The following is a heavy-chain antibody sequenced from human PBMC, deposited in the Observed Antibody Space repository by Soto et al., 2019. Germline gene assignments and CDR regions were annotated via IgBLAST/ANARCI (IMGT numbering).Heavy chain of an antibody. Sequence: QVQLVQSGAEVKKPGASVKVSCKASGYTFTSYDINWVRQATGQELEWMGWMNPNSGNTGYAQKFQGRVTMTRNTSISTAYMELSSLRSEDTAVYYCARGKYDILTGYPHFDYWGQGTLVTVSS. J-gene: IGHJ4*02. CDR2: MNPNSGNT. D-gene: IGHD3-9*01. CDR1: GYTFTSYD. V-gene: IGHV1-8*01. CDR3: ARGKYDILTGYPHFDY.